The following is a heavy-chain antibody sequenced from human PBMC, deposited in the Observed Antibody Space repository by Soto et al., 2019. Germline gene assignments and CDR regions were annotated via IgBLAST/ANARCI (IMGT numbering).Heavy chain of an antibody. J-gene: IGHJ4*02. V-gene: IGHV3-30*18. Sequence: PGGSLRLSCAASGFTFSSFVMHWVRQAPGKGLESVALISYDGNNRWYPDSVKGRFTISRDNSKNTLYLQMDSLRTEDTAIYYCAKDLSTYCSSTSCYSNFDSWGQGTLVTVSS. CDR2: ISYDGNNR. CDR3: AKDLSTYCSSTSCYSNFDS. CDR1: GFTFSSFV. D-gene: IGHD2-2*02.